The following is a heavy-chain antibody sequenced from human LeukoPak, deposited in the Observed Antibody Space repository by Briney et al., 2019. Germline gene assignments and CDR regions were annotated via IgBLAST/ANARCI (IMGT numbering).Heavy chain of an antibody. CDR3: ARQIPSWQWHYYYYYYMDV. Sequence: GSLRLSCAASGFTFSSYGMNWVRQAPGKGLEWIGGIYYSGSTYYNPSLKSRVTISVDTSKNQFSLKLSSVTAADTAVYYCARQIPSWQWHYYYYYYMDVWGKGTTVTVSS. D-gene: IGHD6-19*01. CDR2: IYYSGST. CDR1: GFTFSSYGMN. V-gene: IGHV4-59*05. J-gene: IGHJ6*03.